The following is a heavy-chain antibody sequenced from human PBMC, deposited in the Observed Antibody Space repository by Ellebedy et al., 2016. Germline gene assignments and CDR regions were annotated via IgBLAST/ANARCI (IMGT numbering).Heavy chain of an antibody. CDR3: ARVRSPDYSTNYDLDV. CDR2: IWYDGIQE. J-gene: IGHJ6*02. V-gene: IGHV3-30*02. CDR1: GFTFGSFG. D-gene: IGHD3-22*01. Sequence: GGSLRLSXVASGFTFGSFGMHWVRQAPGKGLESVALIWYDGIQEFYAASVKGRFVVSRDNSKNRVYLQMSSLRVEDTAVYSCARVRSPDYSTNYDLDVWGQGTTVTVSS.